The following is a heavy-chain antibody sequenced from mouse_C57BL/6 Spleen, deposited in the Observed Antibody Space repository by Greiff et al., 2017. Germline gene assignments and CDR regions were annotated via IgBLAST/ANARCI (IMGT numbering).Heavy chain of an antibody. D-gene: IGHD1-1*01. Sequence: QVQLQQPGAELVKPGASVKLSCKASGYTFTSYWMQWVKQRPGQGLEWIGEIDPSDSYTNYNQKFKGKATLTVDTSSSTAYMQLSSLTSEDSAVYYCARRDFSRSWYFDVWGTGTTVTVSS. J-gene: IGHJ1*03. CDR3: ARRDFSRSWYFDV. CDR2: IDPSDSYT. V-gene: IGHV1-50*01. CDR1: GYTFTSYW.